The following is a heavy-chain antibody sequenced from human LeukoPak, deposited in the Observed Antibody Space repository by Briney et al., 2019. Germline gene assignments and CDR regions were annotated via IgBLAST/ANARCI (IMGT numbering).Heavy chain of an antibody. CDR1: GSSFTSYW. CDR3: ARHPEPHYYDSSGYYYDY. CDR2: IYPGDSDT. V-gene: IGHV5-51*01. D-gene: IGHD3-22*01. J-gene: IGHJ4*02. Sequence: GESLKISCKGSGSSFTSYWIGWGRPMPGKGLEWMGIIYPGDSDTRYSPPFQGLVTISADTSISTSYLQWSSRKASDTAMYYCARHPEPHYYDSSGYYYDYWGQGTLVTVSS.